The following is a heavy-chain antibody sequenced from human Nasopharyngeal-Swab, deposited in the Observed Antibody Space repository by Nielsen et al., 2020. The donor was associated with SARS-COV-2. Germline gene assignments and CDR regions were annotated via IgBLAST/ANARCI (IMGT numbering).Heavy chain of an antibody. J-gene: IGHJ4*02. V-gene: IGHV1-8*01. CDR2: MNPNSGNT. D-gene: IGHD2-8*02. Sequence: ASVKVSCKASGYTFTSYDINWVRQASGQGLEWVGWMNPNSGNTGYAQKFQGRVTMTRDTSITTAYMELSSLRSEDTAVYYCVGPRYCSAASCDRHSGVGLFDYWGQGTLVTVSS. CDR1: GYTFTSYD. CDR3: VGPRYCSAASCDRHSGVGLFDY.